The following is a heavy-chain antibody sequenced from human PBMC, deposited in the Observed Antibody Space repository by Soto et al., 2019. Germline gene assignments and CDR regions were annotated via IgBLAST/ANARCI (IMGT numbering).Heavy chain of an antibody. V-gene: IGHV3-30*18. D-gene: IGHD5-12*01. Sequence: QVQLVESGGGVVQPGRSLRLSCAASGFTFSSVGMHWVRQAPGKRLEWVAVASYDGSYKYYADSVKGRFTISRDNSKNTLYMQMYSLRAEDTAVYYCAKERSVVATTPDFDYWGQGTLVTVSS. J-gene: IGHJ4*02. CDR3: AKERSVVATTPDFDY. CDR2: ASYDGSYK. CDR1: GFTFSSVG.